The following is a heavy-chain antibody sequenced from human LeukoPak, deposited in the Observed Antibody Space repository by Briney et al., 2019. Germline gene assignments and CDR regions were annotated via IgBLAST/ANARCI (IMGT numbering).Heavy chain of an antibody. CDR3: ARHEVPVHSYHFDY. CDR2: IYYSGST. J-gene: IGHJ4*02. Sequence: SETLSLTCAVSGGSVNSGSFYWSWIRQPPGKGLEWIGYIYYSGSTNYNPSLKSRVTISVDTSKNQFSLKLSSVTAADTAVYYCARHEVPVHSYHFDYWGQGTLVTVSS. V-gene: IGHV4-61*01. CDR1: GGSVNSGSFY. D-gene: IGHD2-15*01.